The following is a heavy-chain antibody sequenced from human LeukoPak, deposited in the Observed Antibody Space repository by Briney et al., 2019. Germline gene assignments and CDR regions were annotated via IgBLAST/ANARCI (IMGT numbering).Heavy chain of an antibody. CDR2: MNPNSGNT. CDR3: ARVRGPDPEDAFDI. J-gene: IGHJ3*02. D-gene: IGHD3-16*01. Sequence: ASVKVSCKASRYTFTGYYIHWVRQAPGQGLEWMGWMNPNSGNTGYAQKFQGRVTMTRNTSISTAYMELSSLRSEDTAVYYCARVRGPDPEDAFDIWGQGTMVTVSS. CDR1: RYTFTGYY. V-gene: IGHV1-8*02.